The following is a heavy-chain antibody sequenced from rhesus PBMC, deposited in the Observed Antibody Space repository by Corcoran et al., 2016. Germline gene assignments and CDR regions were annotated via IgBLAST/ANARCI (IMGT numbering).Heavy chain of an antibody. V-gene: IGHV4-169*02. CDR2: IYGKGSST. Sequence: QLQLQESGPGLVKPSETLSVTCAVSGGSISSSYWSWIRQAPGKGLAWIGYIYGKGSSTNYNPSLKSRVTLSVDTSKNQLSLKLSSVTTADTAVYYCARETAAAGTFDYWGQGVLVTVSS. D-gene: IGHD6-25*01. CDR1: GGSISSSY. CDR3: ARETAAAGTFDY. J-gene: IGHJ4*01.